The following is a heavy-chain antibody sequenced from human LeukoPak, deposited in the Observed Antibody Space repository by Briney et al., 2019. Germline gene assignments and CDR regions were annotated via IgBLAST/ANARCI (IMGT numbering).Heavy chain of an antibody. D-gene: IGHD5-18*01. Sequence: PGRSLRLSCAVSGFTFDDYAMHWVRQAPGKGLEWVSGISWNSGSIRYADSVKGRFTICRDNAKNSLYLQMNSLRAEDTALYYCAKDERGYSYGGEFDYWGQGTLVTVSS. CDR3: AKDERGYSYGGEFDY. J-gene: IGHJ4*02. CDR1: GFTFDDYA. V-gene: IGHV3-9*01. CDR2: ISWNSGSI.